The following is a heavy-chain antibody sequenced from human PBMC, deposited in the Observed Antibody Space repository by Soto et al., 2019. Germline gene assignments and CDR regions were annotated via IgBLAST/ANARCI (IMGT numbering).Heavy chain of an antibody. D-gene: IGHD1-26*01. CDR1: GFTFSSHA. J-gene: IGHJ4*02. Sequence: QVQLVESGGGVVQPGRSLRLSCAVSGFTFSSHAMHWVRQAPGKGLEWVTLISSDGSNKYYADSMMGRFTTSRDNSKNTMYLQMNSLRVEDTAVYYCARDDEGGSDCDLGYWGQGALVTVSS. V-gene: IGHV3-30-3*01. CDR2: ISSDGSNK. CDR3: ARDDEGGSDCDLGY.